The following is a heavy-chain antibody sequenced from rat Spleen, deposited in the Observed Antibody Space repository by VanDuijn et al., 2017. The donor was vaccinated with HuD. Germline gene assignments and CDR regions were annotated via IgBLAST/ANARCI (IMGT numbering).Heavy chain of an antibody. CDR1: DYSITSNY. CDR2: ISYSGST. Sequence: EVQLQESGPGLVKPSQSLSLTCSVTDYSITSNYWGWIRKFPGNKMEWIGHISYSGSTSYNPSLKSRIYITRDTSKNQFFLQLNSVTTENTATYYFAISDSTHYYLPFAYCGRCTLVTVSS. V-gene: IGHV3-1*01. J-gene: IGHJ3*01. CDR3: AISDSTHYYLPFAY. D-gene: IGHD1-1*01.